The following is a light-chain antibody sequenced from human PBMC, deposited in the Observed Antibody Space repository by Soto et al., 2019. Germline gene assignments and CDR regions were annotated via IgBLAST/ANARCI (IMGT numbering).Light chain of an antibody. CDR3: SSYTTSSTLV. CDR1: SSDVGGYNF. V-gene: IGLV2-14*03. CDR2: EVT. Sequence: QSFLTQPASVSGSPGQAITIACTGTSSDVGGYNFVSWYQQHPGKAPKLMIFEVTSRPSGVSNRFSGSKSGNTASLTISGLQPEDEADYYCSSYTTSSTLVFGTGTKVTVL. J-gene: IGLJ1*01.